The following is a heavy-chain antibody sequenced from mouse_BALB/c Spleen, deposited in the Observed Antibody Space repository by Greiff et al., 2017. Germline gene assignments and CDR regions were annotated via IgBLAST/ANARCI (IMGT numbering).Heavy chain of an antibody. J-gene: IGHJ4*01. Sequence: QVTLKVSGPGILQPSQTLSLTCSFSGFSLSTSGMGVSWIRQPSGKGLEWLAHIYWDDDKRYNPSLKSRLTISKDTSSNQVFLKITSVDTADTATYYCARRAPGYYDYDDAMDYWGQGTSVTVSS. CDR3: ARRAPGYYDYDDAMDY. CDR1: GFSLSTSGMG. D-gene: IGHD2-4*01. V-gene: IGHV8-12*01. CDR2: IYWDDDK.